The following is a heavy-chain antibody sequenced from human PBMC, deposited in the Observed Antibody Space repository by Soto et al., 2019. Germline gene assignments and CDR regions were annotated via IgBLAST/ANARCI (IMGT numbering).Heavy chain of an antibody. J-gene: IGHJ6*02. Sequence: SVKVSCKASGGTFSSYAISWVRQAPGQGLEWMGGIIPIFGTANYAQKFQGRVTITADESTSTAYMELSSLRSEDTAVYYCARGVGYCSSTSCYTGISYYYYGMDVWGQGTTVTVSS. D-gene: IGHD2-2*02. CDR1: GGTFSSYA. CDR3: ARGVGYCSSTSCYTGISYYYYGMDV. V-gene: IGHV1-69*13. CDR2: IIPIFGTA.